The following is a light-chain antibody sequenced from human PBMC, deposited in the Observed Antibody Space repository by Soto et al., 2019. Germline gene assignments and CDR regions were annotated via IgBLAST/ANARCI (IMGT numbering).Light chain of an antibody. CDR3: SSYTSSSTFYV. Sequence: QSLLTPPASLSWSPGQSITISRTGNSSDFGGYNYVSWYQQHPGKAPKLMIYDVSNRPSGVSNRFSGSKSGNTASLTISGLQAEDEADYYCSSYTSSSTFYVFGTGTKVTVL. CDR1: SSDFGGYNY. V-gene: IGLV2-14*01. J-gene: IGLJ1*01. CDR2: DVS.